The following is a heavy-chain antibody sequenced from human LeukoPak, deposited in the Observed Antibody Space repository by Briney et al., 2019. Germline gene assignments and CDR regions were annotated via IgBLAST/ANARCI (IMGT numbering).Heavy chain of an antibody. CDR2: INPNSGGT. Sequence: ASVKVSCKASGYTFTCYCMHWVRQAPGQGLEWMGWINPNSGGTNYAQKFQGWVTMTRDTSISTAYMELSRLRSDDTAVYYCARDFPGYYYGMDVWGQGTTVTVSS. CDR1: GYTFTCYC. CDR3: ARDFPGYYYGMDV. J-gene: IGHJ6*02. V-gene: IGHV1-2*04.